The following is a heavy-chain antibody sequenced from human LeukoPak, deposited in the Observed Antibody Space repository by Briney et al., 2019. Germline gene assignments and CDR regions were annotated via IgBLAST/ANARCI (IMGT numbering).Heavy chain of an antibody. CDR2: IYTSGST. CDR1: GGSISSGSYY. CDR3: ARSDYYGSGSLDY. D-gene: IGHD3-10*01. Sequence: PSQTLSLTCTVSGGSISSGSYYWSWIRQPGGKGLEWIGRIYTSGSTNYNPSLKSRVTISVDTSKNQFSLKLSSVTAADTAVYYCARSDYYGSGSLDYWGQGTLVTVSS. V-gene: IGHV4-61*02. J-gene: IGHJ4*02.